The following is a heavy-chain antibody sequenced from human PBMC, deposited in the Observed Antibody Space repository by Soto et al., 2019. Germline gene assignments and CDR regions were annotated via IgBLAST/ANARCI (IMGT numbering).Heavy chain of an antibody. V-gene: IGHV3-30*18. CDR1: GFTFSSYG. CDR2: ISYDGSNK. D-gene: IGHD2-15*01. Sequence: QVQLVESGGGVVQPGRSLRLSCAASGFTFSSYGMHWVRQAPGKGLEWVAVISYDGSNKYYADSVKGRFTISRDNSKNTLYLLMHSLRAEDTAVYYCAKDRAGYCGGGSCYSIFDYWGQGTLGTVSS. J-gene: IGHJ4*02. CDR3: AKDRAGYCGGGSCYSIFDY.